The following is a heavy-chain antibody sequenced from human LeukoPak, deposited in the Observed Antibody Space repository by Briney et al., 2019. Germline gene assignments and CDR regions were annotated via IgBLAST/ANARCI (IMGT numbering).Heavy chain of an antibody. CDR2: IYYSGST. CDR1: GGSISSYY. Sequence: SETLSLTCTVSGGSISSYYWSWIRQPPGKGLEWIGYIYYSGSTNYNPSLKSRVTISVDTSKNQFSLKLSSVTAADTAVYYCARGVYDFWSDYYYWGQGTLVTVSS. J-gene: IGHJ4*02. CDR3: ARGVYDFWSDYYY. D-gene: IGHD3-3*01. V-gene: IGHV4-59*01.